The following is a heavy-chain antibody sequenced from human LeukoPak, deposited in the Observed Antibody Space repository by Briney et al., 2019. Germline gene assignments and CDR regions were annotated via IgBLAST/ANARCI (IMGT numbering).Heavy chain of an antibody. CDR1: GFTFSSYA. D-gene: IGHD1-26*01. CDR2: ISYDGSNK. V-gene: IGHV3-30-3*01. J-gene: IGHJ4*02. CDR3: AREVIGRKFDY. Sequence: GGSLRLSCAASGFTFSSYAMHWVRQAPGKGLEWVAVISYDGSNKYYADSVKGRFTISRDNSKNTLYLQMNSLRAEDTAVYYCAREVIGRKFDYWGQGTLVTVSS.